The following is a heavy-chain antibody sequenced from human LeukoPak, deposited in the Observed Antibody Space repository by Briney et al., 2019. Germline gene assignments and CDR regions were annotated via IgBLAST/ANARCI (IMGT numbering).Heavy chain of an antibody. CDR1: GYTFTGYY. V-gene: IGHV1-2*02. D-gene: IGHD6-13*01. CDR3: ARQPPSIAAAATTFDY. J-gene: IGHJ4*02. Sequence: ASVKVSCKASGYTFTGYYMHWVRQAPGQGLEWMGWINPNSGGTNYAQKFQGRVTMTRDTSISTAYMELSRLRSDDTAVYYCARQPPSIAAAATTFDYWGQGTLVTVSS. CDR2: INPNSGGT.